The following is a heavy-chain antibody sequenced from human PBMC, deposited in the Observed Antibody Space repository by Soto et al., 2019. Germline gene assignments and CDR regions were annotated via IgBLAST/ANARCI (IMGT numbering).Heavy chain of an antibody. CDR2: IKQDGSEK. Sequence: GGSLRLSCAASGFTFSSYWMSWVRQAPGKGLEWVANIKQDGSEKYYVDSVKGRFTISRDNAKNSLYLQMNSLRAEDTAVYYCARDSGYYALPDAFHIWGKGTMGT. D-gene: IGHD1-26*01. CDR3: ARDSGYYALPDAFHI. V-gene: IGHV3-7*05. CDR1: GFTFSSYW. J-gene: IGHJ3*02.